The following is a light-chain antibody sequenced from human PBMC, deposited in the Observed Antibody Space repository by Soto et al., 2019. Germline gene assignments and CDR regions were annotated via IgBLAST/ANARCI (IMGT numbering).Light chain of an antibody. V-gene: IGLV1-44*01. CDR2: SNN. CDR3: AAWDDSLNAYV. Sequence: QSVLTKTPSAAKTLGQRVTISCSGSSSNIGSNTVNWYQQLPGTAPKLLIYSNNERPSGVPDRFSGSKSGTSASLAISGLQSEDEADFYCAAWDDSLNAYVIGTGTKVTVL. J-gene: IGLJ1*01. CDR1: SSNIGSNT.